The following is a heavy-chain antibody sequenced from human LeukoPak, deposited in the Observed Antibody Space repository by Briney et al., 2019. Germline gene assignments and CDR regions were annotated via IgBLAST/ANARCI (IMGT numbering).Heavy chain of an antibody. CDR3: AGFRSQGDFDY. V-gene: IGHV4-38-2*01. CDR2: IYYTGST. Sequence: GSLRLSCAASGFTFSDYYMSWIRQPPGKGLEWIATIYYTGSTYYNPSLKSRVTISVDTSKNQFSLRLSSVTAADTAMYYCAGFRSQGDFDYWAREPWSPSPQ. D-gene: IGHD1-14*01. CDR1: GFTFSDYY. J-gene: IGHJ4*02.